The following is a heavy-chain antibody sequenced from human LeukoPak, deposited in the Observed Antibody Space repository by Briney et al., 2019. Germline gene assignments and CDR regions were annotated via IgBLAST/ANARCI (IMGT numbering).Heavy chain of an antibody. V-gene: IGHV1-24*01. D-gene: IGHD1-26*01. Sequence: ASVKVSCKVSGYTLTELSVHWVRQAPGKGLEWMGGFDPEDGETIYAQKFQGRVTMTEDTSTDTAYMELSSLRSEDTAVYYCATDAVGAMLDRFDYWGQGTLVTVSS. CDR3: ATDAVGAMLDRFDY. CDR1: GYTLTELS. CDR2: FDPEDGET. J-gene: IGHJ4*02.